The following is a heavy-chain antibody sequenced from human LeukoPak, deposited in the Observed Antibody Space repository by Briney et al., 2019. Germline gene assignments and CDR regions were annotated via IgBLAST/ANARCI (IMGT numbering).Heavy chain of an antibody. Sequence: PSDTVSLTCTVSDASITNYYWGWIRQPAGKGLEWIGRIYTSGSTDYNPSLRSRLTISVDTSKNQFSLKLRSVTAADTAVYYCASKVAGFFYFDYWGQGTLVTVSS. V-gene: IGHV4-4*07. CDR3: ASKVAGFFYFDY. J-gene: IGHJ4*02. D-gene: IGHD6-19*01. CDR2: IYTSGST. CDR1: DASITNYY.